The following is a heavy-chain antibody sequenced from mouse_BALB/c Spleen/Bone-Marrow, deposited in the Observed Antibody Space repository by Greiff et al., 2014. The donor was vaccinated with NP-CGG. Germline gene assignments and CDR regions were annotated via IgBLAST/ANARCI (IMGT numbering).Heavy chain of an antibody. CDR2: INPSSGYA. D-gene: IGHD2-10*02. CDR3: ARKYDNYGGFDY. Sequence: VQLQQSGAGLARPGASVKMSCKASGYTFTSYTMHWVKQRPGQGLEWIGYINPSSGYANYTQKFKDKATFTADKSSTTAYMQLSSLTSEDSAVYYCARKYDNYGGFDYWGQGTTLTVSS. J-gene: IGHJ2*01. CDR1: GYTFTSYT. V-gene: IGHV1-4*01.